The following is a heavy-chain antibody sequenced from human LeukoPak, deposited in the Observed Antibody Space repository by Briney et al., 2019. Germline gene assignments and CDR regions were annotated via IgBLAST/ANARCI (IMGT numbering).Heavy chain of an antibody. CDR1: GYTFTSYG. CDR2: ISAYNGNT. D-gene: IGHD2-2*01. CDR3: ARGGLGYCSSTSCPTFYYYYMDV. J-gene: IGHJ6*03. V-gene: IGHV1-18*01. Sequence: ASVKVSCKASGYTFTSYGISWVRQAPGQGLEWMGWISAYNGNTNYAQKLQGRVTMTTDTSTSTAYMELRSLRSDDTAVYYCARGGLGYCSSTSCPTFYYYYMDVWGKGTTVIVSS.